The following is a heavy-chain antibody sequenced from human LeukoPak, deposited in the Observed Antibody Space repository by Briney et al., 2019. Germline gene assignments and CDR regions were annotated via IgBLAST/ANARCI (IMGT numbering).Heavy chain of an antibody. CDR3: ARDLSGIAGYTYGRGIDY. V-gene: IGHV3-7*01. CDR1: GFTFSSHW. D-gene: IGHD5-18*01. J-gene: IGHJ4*02. CDR2: IEKDGSEK. Sequence: GGSLRLSCAASGFTFSSHWMSWVRQAPGKGLEWVANIEKDGSEKYYVDAVKGRFTISRDNAKTSLYLQMNGLRAEDTAVYYCARDLSGIAGYTYGRGIDYWGQGTLVTVSS.